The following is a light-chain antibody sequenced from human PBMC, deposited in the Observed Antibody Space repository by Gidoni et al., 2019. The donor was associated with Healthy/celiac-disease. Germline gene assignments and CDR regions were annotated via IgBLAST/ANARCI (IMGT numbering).Light chain of an antibody. V-gene: IGKV1-39*01. CDR1: KRISSY. J-gene: IGKJ1*01. CDR3: QQSYSTPRT. CDR2: AAS. Sequence: VGDRVTITCRESKRISSYLHWYQQKPGKAPKLLIFAASSLQSRVPSRFSGRGSGTDFTLTISSLQPEDFATYYCQQSYSTPRTFGQGTKVEIK.